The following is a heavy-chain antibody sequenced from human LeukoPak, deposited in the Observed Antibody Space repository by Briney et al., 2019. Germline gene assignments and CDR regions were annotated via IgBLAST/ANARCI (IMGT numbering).Heavy chain of an antibody. CDR3: ARGGTLYGVYRATQYFMHV. CDR1: GGSFSGYY. CDR2: IDDSGST. Sequence: SETLSLTCAVYGGSFSGYYWTWIRQPLGKGPEWIGEIDDSGSTSYNPSLKSRITISVDTSKNQFSLRLSSVTAADTAVYYCARGGTLYGVYRATQYFMHVWGEGTTVIVPS. J-gene: IGHJ6*03. V-gene: IGHV4-34*01. D-gene: IGHD5/OR15-5a*01.